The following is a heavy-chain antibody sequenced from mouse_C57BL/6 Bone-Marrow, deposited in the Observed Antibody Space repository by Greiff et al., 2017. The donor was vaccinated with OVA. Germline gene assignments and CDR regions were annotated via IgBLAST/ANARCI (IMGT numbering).Heavy chain of an antibody. V-gene: IGHV1-81*01. J-gene: IGHJ4*01. CDR3: ARQVLRIMDY. CDR1: GYTFTSYG. Sequence: VQLQQSGAELARPGASVKLSCKASGYTFTSYGISWVKQRTGQGLEWIGEIYPRSGNTYYNEKFKGKATLTADKSSSPAYMELRSLTSEDSAVYFCARQVLRIMDYWGQGTSVTVSS. D-gene: IGHD1-1*01. CDR2: IYPRSGNT.